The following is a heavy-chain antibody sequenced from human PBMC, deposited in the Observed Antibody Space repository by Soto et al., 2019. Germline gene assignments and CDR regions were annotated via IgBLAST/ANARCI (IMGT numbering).Heavy chain of an antibody. J-gene: IGHJ4*02. Sequence: QVQLVQSGAEVKRPGSSVKVSCKASGGTFSTFAISWMRQAPGQGLEWMGGLIPIFDTTNHAQKFQGRVTIIAEEFTSTASMELRSLRFEDTAVYYCARARAERARSYDFWGGSFDAWGQGTLVSVSS. CDR2: LIPIFDTT. D-gene: IGHD3-3*01. V-gene: IGHV1-69*01. CDR3: ARARAERARSYDFWGGSFDA. CDR1: GGTFSTFA.